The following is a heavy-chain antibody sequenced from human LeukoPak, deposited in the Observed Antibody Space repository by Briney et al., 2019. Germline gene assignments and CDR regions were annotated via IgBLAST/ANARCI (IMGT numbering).Heavy chain of an antibody. V-gene: IGHV4-59*01. CDR2: IYYTGST. Sequence: PSETLSLTCTVSGGSINLYYWSWIRQPPGKGLEWVGYIYYTGSTKYNPSLKSRVTISVDTSKNQFSLKLNSVTAADTAVYYCARRTHDSSGLETFDYWGQGTQVTVSS. J-gene: IGHJ4*02. D-gene: IGHD3-22*01. CDR1: GGSINLYY. CDR3: ARRTHDSSGLETFDY.